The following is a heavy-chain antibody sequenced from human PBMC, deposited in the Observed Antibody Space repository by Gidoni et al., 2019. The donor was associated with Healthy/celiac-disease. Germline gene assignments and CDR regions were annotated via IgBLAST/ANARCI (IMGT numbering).Heavy chain of an antibody. CDR1: GFTFISYW. V-gene: IGHV3-74*01. J-gene: IGHJ6*03. Sequence: EVQLVESGGGLVQPGGSLRLSCSASGFTFISYWMTWVRQAPGKGLVWGSRSNSDGSITSYADSVKGRFTISRDNAKNTLYLQMNGLRAEDTAVYYCARGVARTYYYYYYYMDVWGKGTTVTVSS. D-gene: IGHD1-7*01. CDR3: ARGVARTYYYYYYYMDV. CDR2: SNSDGSIT.